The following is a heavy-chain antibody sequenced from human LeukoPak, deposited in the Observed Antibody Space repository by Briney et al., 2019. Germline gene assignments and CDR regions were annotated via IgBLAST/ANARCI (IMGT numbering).Heavy chain of an antibody. CDR3: ARAVGDSGHGRYFDY. CDR2: VENTGST. V-gene: IGHV4-59*01. J-gene: IGHJ4*02. CDR1: GGSISNY. D-gene: IGHD5-12*01. Sequence: SETLSLTCTVSGGSISNYWGWIRQPPGKGLEWIGNVENTGSTNYDPSLESRVTISVDTSKNHFSLRLSSVTAADTAVYYCARAVGDSGHGRYFDYWGQGTLVTVSS.